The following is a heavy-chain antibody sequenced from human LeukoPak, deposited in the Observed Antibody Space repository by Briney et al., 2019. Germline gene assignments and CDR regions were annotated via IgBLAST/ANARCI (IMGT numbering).Heavy chain of an antibody. CDR1: GFTFSSYA. V-gene: IGHV3-23*01. J-gene: IGHJ4*02. CDR3: ARAKPFGY. D-gene: IGHD4/OR15-4a*01. Sequence: GGSLRLSCAASGFTFSSYAMSWVRQAPGKGLEWVSSLSNSGGITYYADSVKGRLTISRDNSKNTLYLQMNSLRVEDTAVYYCARAKPFGYWGQGTLVTVSS. CDR2: LSNSGGIT.